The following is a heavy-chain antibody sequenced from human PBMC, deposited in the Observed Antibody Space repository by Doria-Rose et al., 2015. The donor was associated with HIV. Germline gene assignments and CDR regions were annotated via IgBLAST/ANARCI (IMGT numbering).Heavy chain of an antibody. CDR2: INHSGST. Sequence: QVQLQESGAGLVKPSETLSLTCAVFGGSFSGYYWSWIRQPPGKGLEWIGEINHSGSTNYTTSLKSRVTISLDTSKNLFSLKLSSVIAADTAVYYCARGLLRGGWNDVDYYYGMDVWGQGTTVTVSS. D-gene: IGHD1-1*01. CDR1: GGSFSGYY. J-gene: IGHJ6*02. V-gene: IGHV4-34*01. CDR3: ARGLLRGGWNDVDYYYGMDV.